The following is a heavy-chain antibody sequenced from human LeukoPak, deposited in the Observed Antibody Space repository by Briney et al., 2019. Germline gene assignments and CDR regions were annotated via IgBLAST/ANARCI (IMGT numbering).Heavy chain of an antibody. CDR2: IDPTDSYT. CDR3: ARRGRSSSNFDF. D-gene: IGHD6-6*01. CDR1: GYIFTSYW. V-gene: IGHV5-10-1*01. J-gene: IGHJ4*02. Sequence: GESLKISCKGSGYIFTSYWITWVRQMPGKGLEWMGMIDPTDSYTNYSPCFQGHVTISTDKSISTAYLQWSSLKASDTAIYYCARRGRSSSNFDFWGQGTLVTVSS.